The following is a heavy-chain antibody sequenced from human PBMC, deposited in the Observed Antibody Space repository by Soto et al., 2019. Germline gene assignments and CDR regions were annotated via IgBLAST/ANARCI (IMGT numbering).Heavy chain of an antibody. V-gene: IGHV3-9*01. Sequence: ESVGGLVQPGRSLRLSCAASGFTFDDYAMHWVRQAPGKGLEWVSGISWNSGSIGYADSVKGRFTISRDNAKNSLYLQMNSLRAEDTALYYCAKDVRDYYGSGSYSAFDIWGQGTIVIVSS. CDR1: GFTFDDYA. J-gene: IGHJ3*02. D-gene: IGHD3-10*01. CDR2: ISWNSGSI. CDR3: AKDVRDYYGSGSYSAFDI.